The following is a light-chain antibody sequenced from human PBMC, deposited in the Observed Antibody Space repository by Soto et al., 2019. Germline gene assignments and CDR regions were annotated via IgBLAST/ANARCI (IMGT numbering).Light chain of an antibody. J-gene: IGKJ1*01. CDR2: GAS. V-gene: IGKV3-15*01. CDR3: QQYNNWPRT. Sequence: EIVLTQSPGTLSLSPGEGATLSCRASQSIGGNLAWYQQKPGQAPRLLIYGASTRATGIPARFSGSGSGTEFTLTISSLQSEDFAVYYCQQYNNWPRTFGQGTKVDI. CDR1: QSIGGN.